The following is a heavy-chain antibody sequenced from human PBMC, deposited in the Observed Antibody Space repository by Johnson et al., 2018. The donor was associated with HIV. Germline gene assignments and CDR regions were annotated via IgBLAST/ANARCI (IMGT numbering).Heavy chain of an antibody. D-gene: IGHD4-11*01. V-gene: IGHV3-30*04. Sequence: MQLVESGGGVVQPGRSLRLSCAASGFTFSSYTMHWVRQAPGKGLEWVAVISYHVNNKDYADSVKGRFTISRDNSKNTLYLQMNSLRPEDTAVYFCARGGLYIQFLAFDAFDIWGQGTMVTVSS. CDR3: ARGGLYIQFLAFDAFDI. J-gene: IGHJ3*02. CDR1: GFTFSSYT. CDR2: ISYHVNNK.